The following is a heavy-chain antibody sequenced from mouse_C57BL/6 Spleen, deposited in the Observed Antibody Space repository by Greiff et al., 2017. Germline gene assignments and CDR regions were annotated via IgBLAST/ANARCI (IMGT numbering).Heavy chain of an antibody. CDR3: ARHADSNYLAY. Sequence: EVKLVESGGDLVKPGGSLKLSCAASGFTFSSYGMSWVRQTPDKRLEWVATISSGGSYTYYPDSVKGRFTISRDNAKNTLYLQMSSLKSEDTAMYYCARHADSNYLAYWGQGTLVTVSA. V-gene: IGHV5-6*01. J-gene: IGHJ3*01. CDR2: ISSGGSYT. CDR1: GFTFSSYG. D-gene: IGHD2-5*01.